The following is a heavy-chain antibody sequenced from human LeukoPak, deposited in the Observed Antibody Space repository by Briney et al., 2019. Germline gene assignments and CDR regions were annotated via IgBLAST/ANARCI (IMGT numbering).Heavy chain of an antibody. CDR2: ISGSGGST. D-gene: IGHD3-22*01. CDR1: GFTFSTYA. CDR3: AKNGYDSSGYLYFDS. J-gene: IGHJ4*02. Sequence: GGSLRLSCAASGFTFSTYAMSWVRQAPGKGLEWVSAISGSGGSTYYADSVKGRFTISRDNSENTLYLQMDSLRAEDTAVYYCAKNGYDSSGYLYFDSWGQGTLVTVSS. V-gene: IGHV3-23*01.